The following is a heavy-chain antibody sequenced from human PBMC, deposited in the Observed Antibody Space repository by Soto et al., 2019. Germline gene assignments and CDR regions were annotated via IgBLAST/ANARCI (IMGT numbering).Heavy chain of an antibody. Sequence: PSETLSLTCAVSAGSISTTNWYVWVRQPPGMGLEWIGEIYHTGTTTYNPSLKSRVTMSVDTSKNQFSLKLSSVTAADTAVYYCAADYGDPDYYYYGMDVWGQGTTVTVSS. CDR2: IYHTGTT. J-gene: IGHJ6*02. V-gene: IGHV4-4*02. CDR1: AGSISTTNW. D-gene: IGHD4-17*01. CDR3: AADYGDPDYYYYGMDV.